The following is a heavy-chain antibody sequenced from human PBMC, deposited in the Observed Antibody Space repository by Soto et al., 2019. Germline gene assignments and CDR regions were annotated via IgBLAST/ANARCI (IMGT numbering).Heavy chain of an antibody. V-gene: IGHV3-30*18. CDR2: ISYDGSNE. J-gene: IGHJ4*02. Sequence: QVQLVESGGGVVQPGRSLRLSCAASGFTFSSFGMHWVRQAPGKGLEWVAHISYDGSNEHSADSVKGRFTISRDNSEDTLYLQMNSLIVEDTAVYSCAKDTYYHDSSGYYIFEFWGQGTLVTVSS. D-gene: IGHD3-22*01. CDR3: AKDTYYHDSSGYYIFEF. CDR1: GFTFSSFG.